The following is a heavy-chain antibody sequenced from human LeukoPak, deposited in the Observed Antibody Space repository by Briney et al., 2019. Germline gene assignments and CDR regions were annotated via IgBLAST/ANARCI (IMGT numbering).Heavy chain of an antibody. V-gene: IGHV3-23*01. CDR2: ISGSGGST. D-gene: IGHD3-10*01. Sequence: GGSLRLSCAASAFTFSSYAMSWVRQAPGKGLEWVSAISGSGGSTYYADSVKGRFTISRDNSKNTLYLQMNSLRAEDTAVYYCAKAPMEDSWFVHFDFWGQGTLVIVSS. CDR1: AFTFSSYA. CDR3: AKAPMEDSWFVHFDF. J-gene: IGHJ4*02.